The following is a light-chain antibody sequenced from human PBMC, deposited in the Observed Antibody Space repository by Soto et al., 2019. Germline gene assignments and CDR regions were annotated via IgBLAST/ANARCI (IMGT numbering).Light chain of an antibody. CDR1: SSNIGAGYD. V-gene: IGLV1-40*01. CDR3: QSYDCSMTAVA. J-gene: IGLJ2*01. CDR2: DNA. Sequence: QSVLTQPPSVSGAPGQRVTISCTGSSSNIGAGYDVHWYRQLPGTAPKLLIYDNANRPSGVPDRFSGSKSDTSASLAITGLQAEDEADYYCQSYDCSMTAVAFGGGTKLTVL.